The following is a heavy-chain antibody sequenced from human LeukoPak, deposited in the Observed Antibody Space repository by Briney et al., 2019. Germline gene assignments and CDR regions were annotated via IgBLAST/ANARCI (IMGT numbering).Heavy chain of an antibody. CDR1: GGSTNTDDYY. Sequence: PSETLSLTCTVSGGSTNTDDYYWSWIRQQPGQGLEWIGYIHFTGRTSYSPSLQSRVSISVDTSNIQFSLKLTSVTAADAGVYYCARGGGYSPLPGEYYFDYWGQGTLVTASS. CDR3: ARGGGYSPLPGEYYFDY. D-gene: IGHD5-18*01. CDR2: IHFTGRT. J-gene: IGHJ4*02. V-gene: IGHV4-31*03.